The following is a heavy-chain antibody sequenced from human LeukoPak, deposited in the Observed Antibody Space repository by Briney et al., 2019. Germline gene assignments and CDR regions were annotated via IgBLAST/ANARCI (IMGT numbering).Heavy chain of an antibody. D-gene: IGHD3-10*01. V-gene: IGHV3-7*01. CDR3: VRLDYYGSGSFDY. CDR2: MNQDGSEK. Sequence: PGGSLRLSCAASGITFSRSWMTWVRQAPGKGLEWVATMNQDGSEKYYVDSVKGRFTISRDNAKNSLYVQMNRLRDEDTAVYCCVRLDYYGSGSFDYWGQGTLVTVSS. J-gene: IGHJ4*02. CDR1: GITFSRSW.